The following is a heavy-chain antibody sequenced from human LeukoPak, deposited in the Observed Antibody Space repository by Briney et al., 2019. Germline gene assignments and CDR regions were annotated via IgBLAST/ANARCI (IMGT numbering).Heavy chain of an antibody. V-gene: IGHV3-30*02. CDR2: IWYGGSSK. CDR1: GFTLKSYR. J-gene: IGHJ6*03. Sequence: GGSVRLFCAVWGFTLKSYRIHWVREARGKGRVGVAFIWYGGSSKYYVDSVEGRFTISRDNYKNTLYLQMNRLRGEDTSLYLCAKGSRWEGSYFYYYMDVWGKGTTVTISS. D-gene: IGHD1-26*01. CDR3: AKGSRWEGSYFYYYMDV.